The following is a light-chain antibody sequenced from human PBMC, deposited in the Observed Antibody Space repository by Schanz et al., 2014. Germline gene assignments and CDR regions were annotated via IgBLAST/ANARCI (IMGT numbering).Light chain of an antibody. V-gene: IGLV2-14*02. CDR1: SSDVGSYNL. CDR2: EGS. Sequence: QSALTQPASVSGSPGQSITISCTGTSSDVGSYNLVSWYQQHPGKAPKLIIYEGSNRPSGVSNRFSGSKSGNTASLTISGLQAEDEADYYCQSYDSSLSGWVFGGGTKLTVL. CDR3: QSYDSSLSGWV. J-gene: IGLJ3*02.